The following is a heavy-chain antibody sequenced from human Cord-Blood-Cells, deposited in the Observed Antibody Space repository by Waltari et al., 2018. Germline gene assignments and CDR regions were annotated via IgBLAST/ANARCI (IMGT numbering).Heavy chain of an antibody. CDR3: ATVDYGDYVARYSGFDP. D-gene: IGHD4-17*01. CDR1: GYTLTELS. V-gene: IGHV1-24*01. Sequence: QVQLVQSGAAVKKPGASVKVSCKVSGYTLTELSMHGVRPAPGKGLEWMGGFDPEDGETIYAQKFQGRVTMTEDTSTDTAYMELSSLRSEDTAVYYCATVDYGDYVARYSGFDPWGQGTLVTVSS. J-gene: IGHJ5*02. CDR2: FDPEDGET.